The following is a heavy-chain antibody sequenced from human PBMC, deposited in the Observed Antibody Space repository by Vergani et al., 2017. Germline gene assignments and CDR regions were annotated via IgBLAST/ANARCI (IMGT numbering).Heavy chain of an antibody. CDR2: INHSGST. J-gene: IGHJ3*02. CDR3: ARVRYSYGPDAFDI. Sequence: QVQLQQWGAGLLKPSETLSLTCAVYGGSFSGYYWSWIRQPPGKGLEWIGEINHSGSTNYNPSLKSRVTISVDTSKNQFSLKLSSVTAADTAVYYCARVRYSYGPDAFDIWGQGTMVTVSS. CDR1: GGSFSGYY. D-gene: IGHD5-18*01. V-gene: IGHV4-34*01.